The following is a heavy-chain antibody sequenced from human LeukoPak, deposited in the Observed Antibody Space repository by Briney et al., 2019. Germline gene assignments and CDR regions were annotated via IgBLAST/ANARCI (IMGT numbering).Heavy chain of an antibody. CDR3: TRGQAVAADFDY. Sequence: GGSLRLSCAASGFTFSGSAMHWVRQASGKGVEWVGRIRSKGNSYATAYAASVKGRFTISRDDSKNTAYLQMNSLKTEDTAVYYCTRGQAVAADFDYWGQGTLVTVSS. CDR2: IRSKGNSYAT. J-gene: IGHJ4*02. CDR1: GFTFSGSA. V-gene: IGHV3-73*01. D-gene: IGHD6-19*01.